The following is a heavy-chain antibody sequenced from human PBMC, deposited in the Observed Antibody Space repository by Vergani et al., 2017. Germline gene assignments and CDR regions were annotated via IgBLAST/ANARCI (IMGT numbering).Heavy chain of an antibody. J-gene: IGHJ4*02. Sequence: EVQLVESGGGLLKPGDHVRLSCAVSGLNFNDAWMTWVRQAPGKGLEWLGRVISKKDGGRANYSPHVKGTITISRDESKSTIYLDMNSLRIEDTATYYCSTYSVGASFSWGPGTRVTISS. CDR2: VISKKDGGRA. CDR3: STYSVGASFS. V-gene: IGHV3-15*01. D-gene: IGHD4-11*01. CDR1: GLNFNDAW.